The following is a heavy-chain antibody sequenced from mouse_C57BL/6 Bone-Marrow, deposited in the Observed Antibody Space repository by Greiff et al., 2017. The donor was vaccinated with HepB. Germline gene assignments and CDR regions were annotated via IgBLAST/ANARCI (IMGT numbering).Heavy chain of an antibody. V-gene: IGHV5S21*01. CDR1: GFTFSSYA. J-gene: IGHJ3*01. Sequence: ELMLVESGEGLVKPGGSLKLSCAASGFTFSSYAMSWVRQTPEKRLEWVAYISSGGDYIYYADTVKGRFTISRDNARNTLYLQMSSLKSEDTAMYYCTRGINSWFAYWGQGTLVTVSA. D-gene: IGHD2-4*01. CDR2: ISSGGDYI. CDR3: TRGINSWFAY.